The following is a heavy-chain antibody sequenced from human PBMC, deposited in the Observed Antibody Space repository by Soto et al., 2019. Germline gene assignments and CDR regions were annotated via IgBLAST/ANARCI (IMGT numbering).Heavy chain of an antibody. CDR1: AGSFSGYY. Sequence: QVQLQQWGAGLLNPSETLSLTCAAYAGSFSGYYWSWIHQPPGKGLERIGEIKHSGSTNYNPSLKTRVTIAVDTSKNQFSLKLRSVTAADGAVYCCASSVEGEYFDLWGRGTLVTASS. D-gene: IGHD3-16*01. V-gene: IGHV4-34*01. J-gene: IGHJ2*01. CDR2: IKHSGST. CDR3: ASSVEGEYFDL.